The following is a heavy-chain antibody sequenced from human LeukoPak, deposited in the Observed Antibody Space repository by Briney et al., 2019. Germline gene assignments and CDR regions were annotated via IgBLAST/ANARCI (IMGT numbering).Heavy chain of an antibody. D-gene: IGHD6-19*01. V-gene: IGHV4-59*08. Sequence: SETLSLTCTVSGGSISSYYWTWIRQPPGKGLEWIGYIYYTGSTNYNPSLKSRVTISIDTSKNQFSLKLRSVTAADTAVYYCAAAVAGMRGVGYWGQGTLVTVSS. CDR1: GGSISSYY. CDR2: IYYTGST. J-gene: IGHJ4*02. CDR3: AAAVAGMRGVGY.